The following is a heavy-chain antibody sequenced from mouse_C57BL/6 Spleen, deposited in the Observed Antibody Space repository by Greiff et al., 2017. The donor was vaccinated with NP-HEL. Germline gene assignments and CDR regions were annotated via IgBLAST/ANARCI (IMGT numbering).Heavy chain of an antibody. Sequence: QVQLQQSGPELVKPGASVKISCKASGYAFSSSWMNWVKQRPGQGLEWIGEIDPSDSYTNYNQKFKGKATLTVDTSSSTAYMQLSSLTSEDSAVYYCARAAYYGSFYWYFDVWGTGTTVTVSS. CDR2: IDPSDSYT. CDR1: GYAFSSSW. J-gene: IGHJ1*03. V-gene: IGHV1-50*01. D-gene: IGHD1-1*01. CDR3: ARAAYYGSFYWYFDV.